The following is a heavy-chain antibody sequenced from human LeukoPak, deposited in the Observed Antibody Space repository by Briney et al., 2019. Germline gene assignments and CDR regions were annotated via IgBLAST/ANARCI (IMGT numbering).Heavy chain of an antibody. V-gene: IGHV1-18*04. CDR3: ATTGDAFKI. CDR1: GYTFNNYG. CDR2: ISTYNGNT. J-gene: IGHJ3*02. D-gene: IGHD4-17*01. Sequence: ASVKVSCKASGYTFNNYGVSWERQAPGQGLEWMGWISTYNGNTNYAQRLQDRVTITTDTSTSTVYMELRSLRSDDTAMYYCATTGDAFKIWGQGTMVAVSS.